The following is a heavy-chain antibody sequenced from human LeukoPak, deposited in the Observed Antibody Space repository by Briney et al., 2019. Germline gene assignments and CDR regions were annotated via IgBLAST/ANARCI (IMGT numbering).Heavy chain of an antibody. CDR1: GFTFSSYA. CDR3: VNYNPAGY. V-gene: IGHV3-30-3*01. J-gene: IGHJ4*02. D-gene: IGHD3-10*01. Sequence: PGRSLRLSCAASGFTFSSYAMHWVRQAPGKGLEWVAVISYDGSNKYYADSVKGRFTISRDNAKNTLYLQMNSLKVEDTAVYYCVNYNPAGYWGQGTLVTVSS. CDR2: ISYDGSNK.